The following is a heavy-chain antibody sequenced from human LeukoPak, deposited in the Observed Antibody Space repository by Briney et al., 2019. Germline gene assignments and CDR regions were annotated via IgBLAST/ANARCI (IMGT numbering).Heavy chain of an antibody. J-gene: IGHJ4*02. CDR2: VYTDGNI. CDR1: GFTVSGNY. V-gene: IGHV3-53*01. CDR3: ARGKFGDPLNY. D-gene: IGHD3-10*01. Sequence: GGSLRLSCTASGFTVSGNYMNWVRQAPGKGLEWVSVVYTDGNIFYADSVKGRFTISKDISKNTVDLLMNSVRDEDTALYYCARGKFGDPLNYWGQGTLVTVSS.